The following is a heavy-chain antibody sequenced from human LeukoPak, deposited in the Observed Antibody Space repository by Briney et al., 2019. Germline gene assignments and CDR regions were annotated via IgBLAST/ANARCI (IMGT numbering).Heavy chain of an antibody. CDR2: IYYSGST. Sequence: SETLSLTCTVAGGSISSSSYYWGWIRQPPGKRLEWIGSIYYSGSTYYNPSLKSRVTISVDTSKNQFSLKLSSVTAADTAVYFFFCKQKPAYDILPGFDPWGQGTLVTVSS. D-gene: IGHD3-9*01. J-gene: IGHJ5*02. V-gene: IGHV4-39*01. CDR3: FCKQKPAYDILPGFDP. CDR1: GGSISSSSYY.